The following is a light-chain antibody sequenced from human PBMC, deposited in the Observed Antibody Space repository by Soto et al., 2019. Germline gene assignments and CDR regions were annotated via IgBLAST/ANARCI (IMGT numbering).Light chain of an antibody. CDR2: KAS. CDR3: QQYHSYSPT. CDR1: QSISSW. J-gene: IGKJ1*01. Sequence: DIPMTQSPSTLSASVGDRVTITCRASQSISSWLAWYQQKPGIAPNLLIYKASSLKSGVPSRFSGSGSGTEFTLTISSLQPDDFATYYCQQYHSYSPTFGQGTKVEIK. V-gene: IGKV1-5*03.